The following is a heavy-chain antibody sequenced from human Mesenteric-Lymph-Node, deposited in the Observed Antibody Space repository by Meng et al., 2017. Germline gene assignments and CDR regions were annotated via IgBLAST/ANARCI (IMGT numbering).Heavy chain of an antibody. CDR2: IYHSGST. D-gene: IGHD2-15*01. Sequence: SETLSLTCAVSGYSISSGYYWGWIRQPPGKGLEWIGSIYHSGSTYYNPSLKSRVTISVDTSKNQFSLKLSSVTAADTAVYYCAREPRNRYCSGGSCYSDRWFDPWGQGTLVTVSS. CDR1: GYSISSGYY. J-gene: IGHJ5*02. CDR3: AREPRNRYCSGGSCYSDRWFDP. V-gene: IGHV4-38-2*02.